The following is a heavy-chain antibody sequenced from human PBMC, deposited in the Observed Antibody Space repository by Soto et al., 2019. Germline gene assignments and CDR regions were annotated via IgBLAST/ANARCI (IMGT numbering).Heavy chain of an antibody. D-gene: IGHD3-16*01. J-gene: IGHJ6*02. Sequence: LRLSCAASGFTFSSYAMSWVRQAPGKGLEWVSAISGSGGSTYYADSVKGRFTISRDNSKNTLYLQMNSLRAEDTAVYYCAKDISPGGDYYYYGMDVWGQGTTVTVSS. CDR3: AKDISPGGDYYYYGMDV. CDR1: GFTFSSYA. CDR2: ISGSGGST. V-gene: IGHV3-23*01.